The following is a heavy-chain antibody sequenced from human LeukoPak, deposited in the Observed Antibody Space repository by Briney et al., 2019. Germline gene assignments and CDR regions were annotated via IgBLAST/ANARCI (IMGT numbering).Heavy chain of an antibody. D-gene: IGHD6-6*01. Sequence: ASEKVSCKASGYTFTSYYMHWLRQAPGQGLEWMGIINPSGGSTSYAQKFQGRVTMTRDTSTSTVYMELSSLRSEDTAVYYCARDMRDTSSSGGYYAMDVWGQGTTVTVSS. V-gene: IGHV1-46*01. J-gene: IGHJ6*02. CDR1: GYTFTSYY. CDR2: INPSGGST. CDR3: ARDMRDTSSSGGYYAMDV.